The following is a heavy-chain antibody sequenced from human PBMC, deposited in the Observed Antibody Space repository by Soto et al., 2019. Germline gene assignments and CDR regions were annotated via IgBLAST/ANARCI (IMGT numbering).Heavy chain of an antibody. J-gene: IGHJ4*02. Sequence: GGSLRLSCAASVFTVSSNYMSWVRQAPGKGLEWVSVIYSGGSTYYADSVKGRFTISRDNSKNTLYLQMNSLRAEDTAVYYCARVAEIWGSYPVFHPHFDYWGQGTLVTVSS. V-gene: IGHV3-53*01. CDR2: IYSGGST. D-gene: IGHD3-16*01. CDR1: VFTVSSNY. CDR3: ARVAEIWGSYPVFHPHFDY.